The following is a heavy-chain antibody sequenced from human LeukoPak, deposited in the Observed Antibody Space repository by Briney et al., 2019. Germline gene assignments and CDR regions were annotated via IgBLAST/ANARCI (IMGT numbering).Heavy chain of an antibody. Sequence: SETLSLTCTVSGGSTSSGDYYWSWIRQPPGKGLEWIGYIYYSGSTYYNPSLKSRVTISVDTSKNQFSLKLSSVTAADTAVYYCARVTAPNTRYYYDSSGYRAPDAFDIWGQGTMVTVSS. CDR2: IYYSGST. CDR3: ARVTAPNTRYYYDSSGYRAPDAFDI. J-gene: IGHJ3*02. CDR1: GGSTSSGDYY. V-gene: IGHV4-30-4*08. D-gene: IGHD3-22*01.